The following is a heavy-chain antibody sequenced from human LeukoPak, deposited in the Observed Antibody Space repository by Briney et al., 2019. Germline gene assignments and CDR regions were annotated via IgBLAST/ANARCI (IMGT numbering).Heavy chain of an antibody. CDR1: GYTFTSYG. CDR2: ISAYNGNT. J-gene: IGHJ6*02. D-gene: IGHD6-19*01. Sequence: ASVKVSCKASGYTFTSYGISWVRQAPGQGLEWMGWISAYNGNTNYAQKLQGRVTMTTDTSTSTAYMELRSLRSDDTAVYYCARSVGSGHWGYYYYGMDVRGQGTTVTVSS. CDR3: ARSVGSGHWGYYYYGMDV. V-gene: IGHV1-18*01.